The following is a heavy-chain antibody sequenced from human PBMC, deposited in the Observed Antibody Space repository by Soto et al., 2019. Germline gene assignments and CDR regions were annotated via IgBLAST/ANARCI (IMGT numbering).Heavy chain of an antibody. V-gene: IGHV1-2*02. CDR3: ASHDPGARFDP. CDR1: RYIFTAYF. J-gene: IGHJ5*02. CDR2: INPNDGAT. D-gene: IGHD1-1*01. Sequence: QVQLVQSGAEVKKPGASVKVSCKAPRYIFTAYFMHWVRQAPGQGLEWMGWINPNDGATHYGLSFQGRVTMTRDTSISTASMELSSLRSDDTAVYYCASHDPGARFDPWGQGTLVIVSS.